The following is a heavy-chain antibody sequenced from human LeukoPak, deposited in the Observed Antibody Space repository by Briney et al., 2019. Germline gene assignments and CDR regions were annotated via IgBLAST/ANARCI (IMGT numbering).Heavy chain of an antibody. V-gene: IGHV3-48*01. CDR1: GFTFSTYS. CDR3: ARRSEFGVLYYMDV. J-gene: IGHJ6*03. CDR2: TSGSSGTI. D-gene: IGHD3-16*01. Sequence: GGSLRLSCAASGFTFSTYSMNWVRQAPGKGLEWVSYTSGSSGTIYYADSVKGRFTISRDNAKNSLYLQMNSLRAEDTAVYYCARRSEFGVLYYMDVWGKGTTVTVS.